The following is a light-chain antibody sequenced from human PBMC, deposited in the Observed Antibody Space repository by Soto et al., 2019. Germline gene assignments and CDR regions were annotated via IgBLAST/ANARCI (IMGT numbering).Light chain of an antibody. Sequence: QSALTQPRSVSGSPGQSVTISCTGTSSDVGGYNYVPWYQQHPGKAPKLIIYAVSGRPSGVPDRFSGSKSGNTASLTISGLQADDEADYYCCSYAGYYTVVFGGGTKLTVL. V-gene: IGLV2-11*01. CDR2: AVS. CDR3: CSYAGYYTVV. J-gene: IGLJ2*01. CDR1: SSDVGGYNY.